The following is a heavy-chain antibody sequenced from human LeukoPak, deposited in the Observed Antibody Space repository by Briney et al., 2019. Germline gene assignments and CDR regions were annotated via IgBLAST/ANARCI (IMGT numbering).Heavy chain of an antibody. V-gene: IGHV4-39*01. Sequence: SETLSLTCTDSGGSIRSTRYYWGWIRQPPGKGLEWIGTIYYSGSTYYNPSLKSRVAISVDTSKNQFSLKLSSVTAADTAVYYCARHVTAMRPPRYLGQGTLVTVSS. CDR2: IYYSGST. CDR1: GGSIRSTRYY. D-gene: IGHD2-2*01. CDR3: ARHVTAMRPPRY. J-gene: IGHJ4*02.